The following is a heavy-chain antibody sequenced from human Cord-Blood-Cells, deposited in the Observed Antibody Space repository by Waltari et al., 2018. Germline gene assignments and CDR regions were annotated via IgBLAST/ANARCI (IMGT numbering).Heavy chain of an antibody. Sequence: QVQLQQWGAGLLKPSATLSLTCAVYGGSFSGYYWSWIRQPPGKGLEWIGEINHSGSTNYNPSLKRRVTISVDTSKNQFSLKLSSVTAADTAVYYCARVRHGFYFDYWGQGTLVTVSS. CDR2: INHSGST. CDR3: ARVRHGFYFDY. CDR1: GGSFSGYY. V-gene: IGHV4-34*01. J-gene: IGHJ4*02.